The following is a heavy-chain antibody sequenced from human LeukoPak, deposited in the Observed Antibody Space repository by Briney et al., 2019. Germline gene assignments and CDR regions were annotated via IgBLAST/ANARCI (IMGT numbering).Heavy chain of an antibody. Sequence: ASVKVSCKASGYTFTSYYRHWVRQAPGQGLEWMGWINPNSGGTNYAQKFQGRVTMTRDTSISTAYMELSRLRSDDTAVYYCARTYYDSSGYWPNPAEYLQHWGQGNLVTLSS. V-gene: IGHV1-2*02. CDR1: GYTFTSYY. CDR3: ARTYYDSSGYWPNPAEYLQH. CDR2: INPNSGGT. J-gene: IGHJ1*01. D-gene: IGHD3-22*01.